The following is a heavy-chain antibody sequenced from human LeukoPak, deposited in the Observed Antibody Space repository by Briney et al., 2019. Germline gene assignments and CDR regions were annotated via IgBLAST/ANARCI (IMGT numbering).Heavy chain of an antibody. CDR2: IHPSGSST. Sequence: ASVKISCKASGNTFTNNYMHWVRQAPGQGLEWMGVIHPSGSSTNYAQKFQGRVTMTKDTSTSTVYIELSSLRSEDTAVYYCARMDMDTAMVTNYLDHWGQGTLVTVSA. J-gene: IGHJ4*02. CDR3: ARMDMDTAMVTNYLDH. CDR1: GNTFTNNY. V-gene: IGHV1-46*01. D-gene: IGHD5-18*01.